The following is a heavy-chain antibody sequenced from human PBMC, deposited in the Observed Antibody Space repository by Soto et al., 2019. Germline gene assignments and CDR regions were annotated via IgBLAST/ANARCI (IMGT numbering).Heavy chain of an antibody. Sequence: QVQLVESGGGVVQPGRSLRLSCAASGFTFSSYGMHWVRQAPGKGLEWMAVISYDGSNKYYADSVKGRFTISRDNSKNTLYLQMNSLRAEDTAVYYCAKWGEQWLVRGYFQHWGQGTLGTVSS. J-gene: IGHJ1*01. CDR3: AKWGEQWLVRGYFQH. V-gene: IGHV3-30*18. CDR2: ISYDGSNK. D-gene: IGHD6-19*01. CDR1: GFTFSSYG.